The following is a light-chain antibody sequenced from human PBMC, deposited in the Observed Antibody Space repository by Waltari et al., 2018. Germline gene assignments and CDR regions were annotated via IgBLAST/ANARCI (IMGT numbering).Light chain of an antibody. V-gene: IGKV3-20*01. J-gene: IGKJ1*01. Sequence: EIVLTQSPGTLSLSPGERATLSCRASQSVRRFLAWYQQKPGQAPRLLIYDASSRASCIPDRCSGSGCGTDFSLTISRLEPEDVAVYYCQKYGSLPATFGQGTKVEIK. CDR2: DAS. CDR1: QSVRRF. CDR3: QKYGSLPAT.